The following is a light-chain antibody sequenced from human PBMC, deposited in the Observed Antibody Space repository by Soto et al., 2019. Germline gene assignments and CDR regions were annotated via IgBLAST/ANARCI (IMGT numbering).Light chain of an antibody. Sequence: QLVLTQSPSASASLGASVKLTCTLSSGHISYAIAWHQQQPEKGPRYLMNVNSDGSHSKADGIPDRFSGSSSGAERYLTISSLQSEDEADYYCQTWGTGIRVFGGGTKLTVL. J-gene: IGLJ3*02. CDR3: QTWGTGIRV. V-gene: IGLV4-69*01. CDR1: SGHISYA. CDR2: VNSDGSH.